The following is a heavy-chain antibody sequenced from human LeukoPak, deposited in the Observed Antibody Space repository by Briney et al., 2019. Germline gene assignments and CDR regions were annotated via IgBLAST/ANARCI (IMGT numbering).Heavy chain of an antibody. D-gene: IGHD2/OR15-2a*01. CDR1: GFTFSGSA. J-gene: IGHJ6*03. Sequence: GGSQRLSCAASGFTFSGSAMHWVRQASGKGLEWVGRIRSKANSYATAYAASVKGRFTISRDDSKNTAYLQMNSLKTEDTAVYYCTSPSAFQTRSSYYYYYMDVWGKGTTVTVS. CDR2: IRSKANSYAT. V-gene: IGHV3-73*01. CDR3: TSPSAFQTRSSYYYYYMDV.